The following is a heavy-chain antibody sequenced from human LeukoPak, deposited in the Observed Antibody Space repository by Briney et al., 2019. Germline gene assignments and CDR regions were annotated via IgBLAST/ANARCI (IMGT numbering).Heavy chain of an antibody. CDR1: GFIFSSYG. CDR3: AKDRGIGTTPGYYY. Sequence: PGGSLRLSCAASGFIFSSYGMSWVRQAPGKGLEWVSAISGSGGSRYYADSVKGRFTISRDNSKNTLYLQMNSLRAEDTAVYYCAKDRGIGTTPGYYYWGQGTLVTVSS. D-gene: IGHD1-1*01. J-gene: IGHJ4*02. CDR2: ISGSGGSR. V-gene: IGHV3-23*01.